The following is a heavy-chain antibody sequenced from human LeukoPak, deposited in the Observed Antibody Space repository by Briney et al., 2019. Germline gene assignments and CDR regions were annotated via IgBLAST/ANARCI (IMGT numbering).Heavy chain of an antibody. Sequence: PSETLSLTCTVSGGSISPHYWSWIRHLPGKGLELIGRVFYSGSTHYNPSLKSRVTMSVDTSKNQFSLKLSSVTAADTAVYYCARGVARSSKFHFSYYFDYWGQGTLVTVSS. D-gene: IGHD6-6*01. V-gene: IGHV4-59*11. CDR1: GGSISPHY. J-gene: IGHJ4*02. CDR2: VFYSGST. CDR3: ARGVARSSKFHFSYYFDY.